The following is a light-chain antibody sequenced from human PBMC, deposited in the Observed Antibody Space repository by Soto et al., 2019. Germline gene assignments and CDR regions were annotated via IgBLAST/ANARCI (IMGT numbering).Light chain of an antibody. CDR3: QQYNIWPRWT. J-gene: IGKJ1*01. Sequence: EIVLTQSPDTLSLSPGEIATLSCSASQSVRSERLAWYQQKRGQAPTLLIYGASSRATGIPDRFSGSGSGTDFTLTISSLQSEDFAVYYCQQYNIWPRWTFGQGTKVDIK. CDR2: GAS. CDR1: QSVRSER. V-gene: IGKV3D-15*01.